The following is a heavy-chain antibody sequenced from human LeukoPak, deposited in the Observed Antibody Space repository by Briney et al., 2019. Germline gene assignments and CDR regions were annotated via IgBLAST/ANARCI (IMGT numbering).Heavy chain of an antibody. Sequence: PSETLSLTCTVSGGSISSGSYYWNWIRQPAGKGLEWIGRIYTSGSTKYNPSLKSRVTVSVDTSKNQFSLKVRSVTAADTAVYYCARTYCGGDCRGYYYYYMDVWGKGTTVTISS. CDR2: IYTSGST. CDR1: GGSISSGSYY. J-gene: IGHJ6*03. CDR3: ARTYCGGDCRGYYYYYMDV. V-gene: IGHV4-61*02. D-gene: IGHD2-21*02.